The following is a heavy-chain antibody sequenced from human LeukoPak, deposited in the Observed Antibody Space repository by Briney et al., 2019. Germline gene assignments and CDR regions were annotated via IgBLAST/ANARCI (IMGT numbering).Heavy chain of an antibody. CDR3: ARGRAAAYDFDY. J-gene: IGHJ4*02. CDR2: ISTYSGNI. CDR1: GYSFTSYG. Sequence: ASVKASCKAFGYSFTSYGINWVRQAPGQGLEWMGWISTYSGNIKYGQKFQGRVTMTRDTSTGTAYMQLRSLTSDDTAMYYCARGRAAAYDFDYWGQGTLVTVSS. V-gene: IGHV1-18*04. D-gene: IGHD6-13*01.